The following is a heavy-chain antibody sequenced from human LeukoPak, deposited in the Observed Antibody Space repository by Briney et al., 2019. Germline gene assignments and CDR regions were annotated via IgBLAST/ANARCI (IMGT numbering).Heavy chain of an antibody. Sequence: SVKVSCKASGYTFTSYGISWVRQAPGQGLEWMGGIILIFGTANYAQKFQGRVTITTDESTSTAYMELSSLRSEDTAVYYCARGNTKHCTNGVCYPEDFDYWGQGTLVTVSS. J-gene: IGHJ4*02. CDR2: IILIFGTA. D-gene: IGHD2-8*01. CDR3: ARGNTKHCTNGVCYPEDFDY. V-gene: IGHV1-69*05. CDR1: GYTFTSYG.